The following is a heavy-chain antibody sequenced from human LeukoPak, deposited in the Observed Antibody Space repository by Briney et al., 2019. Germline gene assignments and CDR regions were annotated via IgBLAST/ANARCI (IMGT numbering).Heavy chain of an antibody. J-gene: IGHJ4*02. CDR3: ASGVTGSIAAPRPFDY. Sequence: GGSLRLSCAASGFTFSSYNMNWVRQAPGKGLEWVSSISSTSNYIYYADSVKGRFTISRDNAKNSLYLQMNSLRAEDTAVYYCASGVTGSIAAPRPFDYWGQGTLVTVSS. CDR1: GFTFSSYN. V-gene: IGHV3-21*01. D-gene: IGHD6-13*01. CDR2: ISSTSNYI.